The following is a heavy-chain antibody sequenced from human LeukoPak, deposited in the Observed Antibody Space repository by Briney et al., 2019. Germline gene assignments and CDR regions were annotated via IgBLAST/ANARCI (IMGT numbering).Heavy chain of an antibody. V-gene: IGHV4-34*01. D-gene: IGHD6-13*01. CDR1: GGSFSGYY. Sequence: SETLSLTCAVYGGSFSGYYWSWIRQPPGKGLEWIGEINHSGSTNYNPSLKSRVTISVDTSKNQFSLKLSSVTAADTAVYYCARRSPKSALLVRRVYYYMDVWGKGTTVTISS. CDR3: ARRSPKSALLVRRVYYYMDV. CDR2: INHSGST. J-gene: IGHJ6*03.